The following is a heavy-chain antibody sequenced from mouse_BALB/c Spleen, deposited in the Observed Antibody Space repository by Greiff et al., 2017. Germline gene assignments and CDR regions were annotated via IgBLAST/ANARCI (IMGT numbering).Heavy chain of an antibody. J-gene: IGHJ2*01. CDR3: ARVKTGTERFFDY. V-gene: IGHV1S34*01. D-gene: IGHD4-1*01. CDR2: ISCYNGAT. Sequence: LVKTGASVKISCKASGYSFTGYYMHWVKQSHGKSLEWIGYISCYNGATSYNQKFKGKATFTVDTSSSTASMQFNSLTSEDSAVYYCARVKTGTERFFDYWGQGTTLTVSS. CDR1: GYSFTGYY.